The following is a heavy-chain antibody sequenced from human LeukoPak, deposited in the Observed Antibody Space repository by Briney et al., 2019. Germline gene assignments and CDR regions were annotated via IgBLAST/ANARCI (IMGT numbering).Heavy chain of an antibody. CDR3: AREHNGYSGYDSGKFDY. D-gene: IGHD5-12*01. V-gene: IGHV3-7*01. CDR1: GFTFSSYW. J-gene: IGHJ4*02. CDR2: IKQDGSEK. Sequence: GGSLRLSCAASGFTFSSYWMSWVRQAPGKGLEWVAHIKQDGSEKYYVDSVKGRFTISRDNAKNSLYLQMNSLGAEDTAVYYCAREHNGYSGYDSGKFDYWGQGTLVTVSS.